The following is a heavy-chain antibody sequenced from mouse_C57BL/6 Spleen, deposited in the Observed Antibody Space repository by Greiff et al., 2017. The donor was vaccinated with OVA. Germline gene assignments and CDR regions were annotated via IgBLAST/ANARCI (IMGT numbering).Heavy chain of an antibody. CDR2: ISSGGDYI. V-gene: IGHV5-9-1*02. Sequence: EVKLMESGEGLVKPGGSLKLSCAASGFTFSSYAMSWVRQTPEKRLEWVAYISSGGDYIYYADTVKGRFTISRDNARNTLYLQMSSLKSEDTAMYYCTRDRLDYYGSSYGYFDVWGTGTTVTVSS. CDR1: GFTFSSYA. D-gene: IGHD1-1*01. CDR3: TRDRLDYYGSSYGYFDV. J-gene: IGHJ1*03.